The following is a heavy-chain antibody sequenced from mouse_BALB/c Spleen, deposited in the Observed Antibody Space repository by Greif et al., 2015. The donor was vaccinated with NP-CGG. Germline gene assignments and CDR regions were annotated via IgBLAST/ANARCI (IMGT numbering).Heavy chain of an antibody. CDR2: ISYDGSN. D-gene: IGHD2-10*01. Sequence: ESGPGLVKPSQSLSLTCSVTGYSIISGYYWNWIRQFPGNKLEWMGYISYDGSNNYNPSLKNRISITRDTSKNQFFLKLNSVTTEDTATYYCATYYGNYYAMDYWGQGTSVTVSS. CDR3: ATYYGNYYAMDY. V-gene: IGHV3-6*02. J-gene: IGHJ4*01. CDR1: GYSIISGYY.